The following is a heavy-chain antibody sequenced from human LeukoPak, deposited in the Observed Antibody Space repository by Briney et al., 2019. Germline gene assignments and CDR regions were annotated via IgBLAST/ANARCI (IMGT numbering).Heavy chain of an antibody. Sequence: GGSLRLSCPASGFTFTSYGMTWVRQAPGKGLEWVSSISGSGGSTHYADSVKGRFTISRDNSKNTLYLQMNSLRAEDTAVYSCAKYVTAVDWYYHYGMDVWGQGTTVTVSS. CDR2: ISGSGGST. CDR1: GFTFTSYG. J-gene: IGHJ6*02. CDR3: AKYVTAVDWYYHYGMDV. D-gene: IGHD3-9*01. V-gene: IGHV3-23*01.